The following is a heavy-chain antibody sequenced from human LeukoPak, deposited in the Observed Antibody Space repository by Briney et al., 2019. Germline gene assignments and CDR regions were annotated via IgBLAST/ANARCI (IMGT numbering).Heavy chain of an antibody. Sequence: GGSLRLSCAASGFTFSSYSMNWVRQAPGKGLEWVSSISSSSSYIYYADSVKGRFTISRDNAKNSLYLQMNSLRAADTAVYYCARGQGQWLVPYYFDYWGQGTLVTVSS. V-gene: IGHV3-21*01. CDR3: ARGQGQWLVPYYFDY. CDR1: GFTFSSYS. J-gene: IGHJ4*02. CDR2: ISSSSSYI. D-gene: IGHD6-19*01.